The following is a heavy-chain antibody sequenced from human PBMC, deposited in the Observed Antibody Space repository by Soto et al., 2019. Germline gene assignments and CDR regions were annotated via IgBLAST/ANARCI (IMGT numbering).Heavy chain of an antibody. D-gene: IGHD6-6*01. Sequence: GGSLRLSCAASGFTFSSYAMHWVRQAPGKGLGWVAVISYDGSNKYYADSVKGRFTISRDNSKNTVYLQMDSLRPEDMAVYYCARRARPHFYYMDLWGKGTTVTVSS. CDR2: ISYDGSNK. V-gene: IGHV3-30-3*01. J-gene: IGHJ6*03. CDR3: ARRARPHFYYMDL. CDR1: GFTFSSYA.